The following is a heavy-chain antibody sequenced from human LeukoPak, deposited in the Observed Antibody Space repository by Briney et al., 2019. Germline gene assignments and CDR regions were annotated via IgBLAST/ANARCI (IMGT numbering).Heavy chain of an antibody. CDR2: ITTGSSTI. D-gene: IGHD2-2*01. J-gene: IGHJ4*02. V-gene: IGHV3-48*01. Sequence: GGSLRLSCAASGFTFSTYSMNWVRQAPGKGLEWVSYITTGSSTIYCADSVKGRFTVSRDNAKNSLYLQMNSLRAEDTAVYYCAHGSMYQLDYWGQGTLVTVSS. CDR1: GFTFSTYS. CDR3: AHGSMYQLDY.